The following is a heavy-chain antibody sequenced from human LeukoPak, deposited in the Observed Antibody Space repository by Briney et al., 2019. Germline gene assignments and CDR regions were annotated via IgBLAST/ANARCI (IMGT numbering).Heavy chain of an antibody. CDR2: IYMSEST. CDR1: GDSISSYY. V-gene: IGHV4-4*08. J-gene: IGHJ4*02. D-gene: IGHD5-18*01. Sequence: SETLSLTCTVSGDSISSYYWSWIRQPPGERLEWIGYIYMSESTKYNPSLKSRVTISVDTSKTQISLKLNSVTAADTAVYYCARARSYTYGNFDYWGQGTLVAVSS. CDR3: ARARSYTYGNFDY.